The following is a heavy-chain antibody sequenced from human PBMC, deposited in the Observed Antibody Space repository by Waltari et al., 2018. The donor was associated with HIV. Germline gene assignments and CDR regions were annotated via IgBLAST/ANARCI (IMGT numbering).Heavy chain of an antibody. CDR1: GFTVSSVY. CDR2: INSSGVT. J-gene: IGHJ4*02. D-gene: IGHD2-2*01. V-gene: IGHV3-53*01. CDR3: ARDTAVVCTRYFDY. Sequence: EVQLVESGGGLIQPGGSLRLSCAASGFTVSSVYMSWVRQAPGKGLELVSVINSSGVTNYGDSVKGRFTISRDNSKNSLYLQMNSRGAEDTAVYYCARDTAVVCTRYFDYWGRGTLVTVSS.